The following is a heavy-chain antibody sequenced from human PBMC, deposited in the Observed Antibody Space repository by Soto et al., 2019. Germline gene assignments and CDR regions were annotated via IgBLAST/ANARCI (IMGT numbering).Heavy chain of an antibody. J-gene: IGHJ6*02. D-gene: IGHD3-10*01. V-gene: IGHV1-2*04. CDR3: ARENGEERAPYYYYGMDV. Sequence: ASLKVSCKASGYSFTDYHIHWVRQAPGQGLEWLGRINPKSGGTSTAQKFQGWVTMTRDRSISTVYMELTRLRSDDTAVYYCARENGEERAPYYYYGMDVWGQGTTVTVSS. CDR1: GYSFTDYH. CDR2: INPKSGGT.